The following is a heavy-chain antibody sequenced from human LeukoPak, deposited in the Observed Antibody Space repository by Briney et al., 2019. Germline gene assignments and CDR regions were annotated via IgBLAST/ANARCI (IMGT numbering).Heavy chain of an antibody. V-gene: IGHV1-18*01. Sequence: ASVKVSCKASGYTFTSYGISWVRQAPGQGLEWMGWISAYNGNTNYAQKLQGRVTMTTDTSTSTAYMELRSLRSDDTAVYYCARSSGRPYYYDSSGYYMGGPWGQGTLVTVSS. D-gene: IGHD3-22*01. J-gene: IGHJ4*02. CDR3: ARSSGRPYYYDSSGYYMGGP. CDR2: ISAYNGNT. CDR1: GYTFTSYG.